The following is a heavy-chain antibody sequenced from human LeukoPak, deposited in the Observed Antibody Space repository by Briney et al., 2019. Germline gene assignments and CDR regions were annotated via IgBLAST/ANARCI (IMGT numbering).Heavy chain of an antibody. CDR3: ARAHQPKRNYVGYTNF. CDR1: GFTFSDYW. V-gene: IGHV3-7*04. CDR2: IKHDGRET. D-gene: IGHD4-17*01. J-gene: IGHJ4*02. Sequence: GGSLRLSRTASGFTFSDYWMSWVRQAPGTGPEWVASIKHDGRETHYVGSVEGRFTISRDNAKNSLYLEMNNLRTEDTAIYYCARAHQPKRNYVGYTNFWGQGTLVTVSS.